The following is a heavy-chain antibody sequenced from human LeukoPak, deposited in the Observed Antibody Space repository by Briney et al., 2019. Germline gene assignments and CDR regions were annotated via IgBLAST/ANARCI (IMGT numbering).Heavy chain of an antibody. Sequence: GGSLRLSCAASGFTFSSYAMSWVRQAPGKGLEWVSAISGSGGSTYYADSVKGRFTIPRDNSKNMVYLQMNSLTVEDTATYYCAKRTMSAFDSWGQGTLLIVSS. V-gene: IGHV3-23*01. CDR3: AKRTMSAFDS. CDR1: GFTFSSYA. CDR2: ISGSGGST. J-gene: IGHJ4*02.